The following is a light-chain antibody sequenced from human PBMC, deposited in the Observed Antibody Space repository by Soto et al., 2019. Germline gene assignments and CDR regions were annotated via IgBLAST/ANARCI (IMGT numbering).Light chain of an antibody. CDR3: QQSYSTPYT. CDR2: ATS. V-gene: IGKV1-39*01. Sequence: DLQMTQSPSSLSASVGDRVTITCWASQTISSYLHWYQQKPGKDPRLLIYATSNLHGGVPSRFSGSGSGTDFSLTISSLQPDDFATYYCQQSYSTPYTFGQGTNLDI. CDR1: QTISSY. J-gene: IGKJ2*01.